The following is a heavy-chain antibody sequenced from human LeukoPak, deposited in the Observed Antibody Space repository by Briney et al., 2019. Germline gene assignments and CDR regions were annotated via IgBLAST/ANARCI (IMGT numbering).Heavy chain of an antibody. CDR1: GGSISSYY. V-gene: IGHV4-59*01. CDR3: ARGIEWMGATTFDY. J-gene: IGHJ4*02. D-gene: IGHD1-26*01. CDR2: IYYSGST. Sequence: SETLSLTCTVSGGSISSYYWSWIRQPLGKGLEWIGYIYYSGSTNYNPSLKSRVTISVDTSKNQFSLKLSSVTAADTAVYYCARGIEWMGATTFDYWGQGTLVTVSS.